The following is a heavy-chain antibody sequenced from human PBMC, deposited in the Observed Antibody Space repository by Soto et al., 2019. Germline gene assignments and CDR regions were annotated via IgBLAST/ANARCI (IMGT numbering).Heavy chain of an antibody. CDR2: IVVGSGNT. D-gene: IGHD5-18*01. Sequence: GASVKVSCKASGFTFTSSAVQWVRQARGQRLEWIGWIVVGSGNTNYAQKFQERVTITRDMSTSTAYMELSSLRSEDTAVFYCAARSRVLLWLRHVPHYYYGMDVWGQGTTVTVSS. J-gene: IGHJ6*02. CDR1: GFTFTSSA. CDR3: AARSRVLLWLRHVPHYYYGMDV. V-gene: IGHV1-58*01.